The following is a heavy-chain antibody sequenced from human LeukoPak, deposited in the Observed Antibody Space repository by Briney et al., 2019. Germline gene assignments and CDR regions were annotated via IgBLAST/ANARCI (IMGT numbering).Heavy chain of an antibody. J-gene: IGHJ4*02. V-gene: IGHV4-61*02. D-gene: IGHD3-3*01. Sequence: PSETLSLTCTVSRGSISSGTDYWSWIRQPVGKGLEWVGLIYISGRTNYNPSLKSRVTISMDTSKNQFSLKLTSVTAADTAVYYCARDFGLWGQGTLVTVSP. CDR2: IYISGRT. CDR1: RGSISSGTDY. CDR3: ARDFGL.